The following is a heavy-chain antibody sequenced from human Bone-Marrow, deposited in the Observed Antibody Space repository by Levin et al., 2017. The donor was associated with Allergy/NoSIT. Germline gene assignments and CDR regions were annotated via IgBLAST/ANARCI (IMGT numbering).Heavy chain of an antibody. V-gene: IGHV1-2*06. Sequence: EASVKVSCKASGYTFTGYYMHWVRQAPGQGLEWMGRINPNSGGTNYAQKFQGRVTMTRDTSISTAYMELSRLRSDDTAVYYCARVAEYCSSTSCYCGGCFDYWGQGTLVTVSS. J-gene: IGHJ4*02. CDR1: GYTFTGYY. CDR3: ARVAEYCSSTSCYCGGCFDY. D-gene: IGHD2-2*01. CDR2: INPNSGGT.